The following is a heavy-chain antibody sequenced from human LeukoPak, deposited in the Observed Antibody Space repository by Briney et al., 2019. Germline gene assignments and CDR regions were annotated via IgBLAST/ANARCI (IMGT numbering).Heavy chain of an antibody. CDR3: AKGGPEASAGLSWFDP. CDR1: GGSISSGDHY. Sequence: SETLSLTCTVSGGSISSGDHYWSWIRQPPGKGLEWIGHTFYSGNAKYNPSLESRVTISVDRSKNQISLNLNSVTAADTAVYYCAKGGPEASAGLSWFDPWGQGTLVTVSS. V-gene: IGHV4-61*08. D-gene: IGHD1-14*01. J-gene: IGHJ5*02. CDR2: TFYSGNA.